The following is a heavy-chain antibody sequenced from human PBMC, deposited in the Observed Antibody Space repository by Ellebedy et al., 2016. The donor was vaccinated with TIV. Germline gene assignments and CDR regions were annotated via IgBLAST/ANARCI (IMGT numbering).Heavy chain of an antibody. CDR3: ARDNYCGGDCYPDWYFDL. V-gene: IGHV3-33*01. CDR2: IWYDGSNK. D-gene: IGHD2-21*01. J-gene: IGHJ2*01. Sequence: GGSLRLXXAASGFTFSSYGMHWVRQAPGKGLEWVAVIWYDGSNKYYADSVKGRFTISRDNAKSSLYLQMNSLRDEDTAMYYCARDNYCGGDCYPDWYFDLWGRGTLVTVSS. CDR1: GFTFSSYG.